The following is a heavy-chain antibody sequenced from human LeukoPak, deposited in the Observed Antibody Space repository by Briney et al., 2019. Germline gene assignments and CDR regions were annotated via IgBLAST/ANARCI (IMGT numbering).Heavy chain of an antibody. Sequence: GRSLRLSCAASGSTFSSHGMYWVRQAPGNGLEWVAVIWYDGSKKYYADSVKGRFTISRDNSKNTLYLQMNSLRVEDTALYYCARLYGEMPTIDSWGQGTLVTVSS. CDR2: IWYDGSKK. V-gene: IGHV3-33*01. J-gene: IGHJ4*02. D-gene: IGHD5-24*01. CDR3: ARLYGEMPTIDS. CDR1: GSTFSSHG.